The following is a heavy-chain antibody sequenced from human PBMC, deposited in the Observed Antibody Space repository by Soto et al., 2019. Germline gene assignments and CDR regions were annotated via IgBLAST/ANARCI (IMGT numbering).Heavy chain of an antibody. CDR2: IYYSGST. D-gene: IGHD3-9*01. V-gene: IGHV4-31*03. CDR3: ARTPYYDILTGYYDY. CDR1: GGSISSGGYY. Sequence: SETLSLTCTVSGGSISSGGYYWSWIRQHPGKGLEWIGYIYYSGSTYYNPSLKSRVTISVDTSKNQFSLKLSSVTAADTAVYYCARTPYYDILTGYYDYWGQGTRVTVSS. J-gene: IGHJ4*02.